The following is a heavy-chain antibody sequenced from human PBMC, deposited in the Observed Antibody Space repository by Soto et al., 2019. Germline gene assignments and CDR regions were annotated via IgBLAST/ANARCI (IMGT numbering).Heavy chain of an antibody. CDR2: INSDGSST. D-gene: IGHD2-15*01. CDR1: GFTFSSYW. J-gene: IGHJ4*02. Sequence: GGSLRLSCAASGFTFSSYWMHWVRQAPGKGLVWVSRINSDGSSTSYADSVKGRFTISRDNAKNTLYLQMNSPRAEDTAVYYCARDQSYCSGGSCYAIFDYWGQGTLVTVSS. V-gene: IGHV3-74*01. CDR3: ARDQSYCSGGSCYAIFDY.